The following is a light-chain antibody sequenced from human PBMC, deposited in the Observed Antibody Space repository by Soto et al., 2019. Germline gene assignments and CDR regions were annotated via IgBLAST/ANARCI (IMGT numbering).Light chain of an antibody. CDR1: SSNIGAGYD. CDR3: LSLYSSLSVV. Sequence: QSVRTQPPSVSGAPGPRVTISCTGSSSNIGAGYDVHWYQQLPGRAPKLLIYGNTNRPSGVPDRFSGSKSGTSASLAITGLQAEDEADYYRLSLYSSLSVVFGGGTQLTVL. V-gene: IGLV1-40*01. J-gene: IGLJ2*01. CDR2: GNT.